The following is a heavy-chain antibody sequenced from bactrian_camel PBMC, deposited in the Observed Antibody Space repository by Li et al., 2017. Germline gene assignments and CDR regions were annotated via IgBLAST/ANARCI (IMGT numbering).Heavy chain of an antibody. CDR2: VNSDGTT. V-gene: IGHV3S53*01. D-gene: IGHD2*01. CDR3: AAAAGRWFRPPSREYVRS. Sequence: QVQLVESGGGSVQAGGSLRLSCAASGYSDSNNCVGWFRQVPGKEREGVAGVNSDGTTGYADSVQNRFTVSRDHANNTLYLQMDSLKPEDTAMYYCAAAAGRWFRPPSREYVRSWGQGTQVTVS. J-gene: IGHJ4*01. CDR1: GYSDSNNC.